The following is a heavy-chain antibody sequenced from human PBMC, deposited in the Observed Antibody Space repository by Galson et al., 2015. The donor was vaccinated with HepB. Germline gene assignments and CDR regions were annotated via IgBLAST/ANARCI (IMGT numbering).Heavy chain of an antibody. V-gene: IGHV3-30-3*01. Sequence: SLRLSCAASGFTFRSYAMHWVRQAPGKGLEWVAVISYDGSNKYYADSVKGRFTISRDNSKNTLYLQMSSLRAEDTAVYYCARGEIVTDIVVVPAAMRDMDVWGKGTTVTVSS. J-gene: IGHJ6*03. CDR1: GFTFRSYA. CDR3: ARGEIVTDIVVVPAAMRDMDV. CDR2: ISYDGSNK. D-gene: IGHD2-2*01.